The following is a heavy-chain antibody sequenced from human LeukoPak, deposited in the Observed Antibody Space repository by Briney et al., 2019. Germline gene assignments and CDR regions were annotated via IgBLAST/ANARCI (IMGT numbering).Heavy chain of an antibody. D-gene: IGHD3-10*01. CDR3: ARDLTHSSELLWFGELLSSPFDY. Sequence: GGPLRLSCAASGFTFSSYWMSWVRQAPGKGLEWVANIKQDGSEKYYVDSVRGRLTISRDNAKNSLYLQMNSLRAEDTAVYYCARDLTHSSELLWFGELLSSPFDYWGQGTLVTVSS. CDR1: GFTFSSYW. V-gene: IGHV3-7*01. J-gene: IGHJ4*02. CDR2: IKQDGSEK.